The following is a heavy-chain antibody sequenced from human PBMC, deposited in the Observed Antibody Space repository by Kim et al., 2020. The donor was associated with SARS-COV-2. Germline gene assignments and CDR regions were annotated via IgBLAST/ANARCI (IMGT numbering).Heavy chain of an antibody. CDR3: ARSEFGELPHYYYYGMDV. V-gene: IGHV4-39*01. CDR1: GGSISSSSYY. CDR2: IYYSGST. D-gene: IGHD3-10*01. Sequence: SETLSLTCTVSGGSISSSSYYWGWIRQPPGKGLEWIGSIYYSGSTYYNPSLKSRVTISVDTSKNQFSLKLSSVTAADTAVYYCARSEFGELPHYYYYGMDVWGQGTTVTVSS. J-gene: IGHJ6*02.